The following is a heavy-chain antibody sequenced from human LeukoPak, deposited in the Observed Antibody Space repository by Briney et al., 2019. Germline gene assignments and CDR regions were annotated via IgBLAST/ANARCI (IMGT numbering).Heavy chain of an antibody. CDR3: ASTPKPYGSGSYWYGAAFDY. Sequence: SETLSLTCTVSGGSISSYYWSWIRQPPGKGLEWIGYIYYSGSTNYNPSLKSRVTISVDTSKNQFSLKLSSVTAADTTVYYCASTPKPYGSGSYWYGAAFDYWGQGTLVTVSS. CDR1: GGSISSYY. D-gene: IGHD3-10*01. CDR2: IYYSGST. V-gene: IGHV4-59*08. J-gene: IGHJ4*02.